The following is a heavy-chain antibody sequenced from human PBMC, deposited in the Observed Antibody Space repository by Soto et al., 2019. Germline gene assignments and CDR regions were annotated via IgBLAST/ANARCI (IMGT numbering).Heavy chain of an antibody. V-gene: IGHV3-21*01. CDR3: ARELDGTSQIDN. J-gene: IGHJ4*02. Sequence: EVQLVESGGGLVKPGGSLRLSCAASGFTFSNYGMNWVRQAPGKGLEWVSSISRSSSNIYYGDSVKGRFTISRDNAKSSLYLHMNSLRAEDTAMYSCARELDGTSQIDNWGQGTLVTVSS. D-gene: IGHD2-2*01. CDR1: GFTFSNYG. CDR2: ISRSSSNI.